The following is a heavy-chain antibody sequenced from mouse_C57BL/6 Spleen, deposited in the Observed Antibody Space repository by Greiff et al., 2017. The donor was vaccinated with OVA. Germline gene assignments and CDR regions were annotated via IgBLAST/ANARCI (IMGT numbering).Heavy chain of an antibody. CDR1: GYTFTSYG. J-gene: IGHJ4*01. CDR2: IYPRSGNT. Sequence: VKLMESGAELARPGASVKLSCKASGYTFTSYGISWVKQRTGQGLEWIGEIYPRSGNTYYNEKFKGKATLTADKSSSTAYMELRSLTSEDSAVYFCARGYYGSSYDYAMDYWGQGTSVTVSS. V-gene: IGHV1-81*01. CDR3: ARGYYGSSYDYAMDY. D-gene: IGHD1-1*01.